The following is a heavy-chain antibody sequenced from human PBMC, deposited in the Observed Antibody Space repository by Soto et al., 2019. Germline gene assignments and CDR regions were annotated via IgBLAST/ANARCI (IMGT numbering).Heavy chain of an antibody. CDR2: INHSGST. V-gene: IGHV4-34*01. CDR3: ARGGVSIAARPPFHYMDV. CDR1: GGSFSGYY. Sequence: SETLSLTCAVYGGSFSGYYWSWIRQPPGKGLEWIGEINHSGSTNYNPSLKSRVTISVDTSKNQFSLKLSSVTAADTAVYYCARGGVSIAARPPFHYMDVWGKGTTVTVSS. J-gene: IGHJ6*03. D-gene: IGHD6-6*01.